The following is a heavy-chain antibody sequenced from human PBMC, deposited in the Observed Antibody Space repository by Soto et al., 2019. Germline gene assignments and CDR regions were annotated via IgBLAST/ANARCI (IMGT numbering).Heavy chain of an antibody. J-gene: IGHJ6*01. D-gene: IGHD1-26*01. Sequence: QVQLVQSGPEVRKPGASVKVSCEASGYTFTTSGISWVRQVPGQGLEWMGWISTYNGDTNSAQNFQGRVLMTADTSTGTAYMELMSLKSDDTAVYYCARQGSWSYYYYGLDVW. CDR3: ARQGSWSYYYYGLDV. CDR1: GYTFTTSG. CDR2: ISTYNGDT. V-gene: IGHV1-18*01.